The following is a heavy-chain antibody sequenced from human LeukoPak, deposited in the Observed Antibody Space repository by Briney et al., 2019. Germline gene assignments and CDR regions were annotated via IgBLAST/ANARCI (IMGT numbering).Heavy chain of an antibody. Sequence: ASVKVSCKASGYTFTSYDINWVRQATGQGLEWMGWMNPNSGNTGYAQKFQGRVTITRNTSISTAYMELSSLRSDDTAVYYCARDRDYYGSGSYYNLHYYFDYWGQGTLVTVSS. J-gene: IGHJ4*02. D-gene: IGHD3-10*01. CDR2: MNPNSGNT. V-gene: IGHV1-8*03. CDR3: ARDRDYYGSGSYYNLHYYFDY. CDR1: GYTFTSYD.